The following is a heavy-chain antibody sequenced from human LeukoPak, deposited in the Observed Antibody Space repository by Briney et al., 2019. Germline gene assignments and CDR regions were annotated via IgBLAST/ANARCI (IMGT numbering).Heavy chain of an antibody. J-gene: IGHJ4*02. V-gene: IGHV3-21*01. CDR1: GFTFSSYS. Sequence: GGSLRLSCAASGFTFSSYSMNWVRQAPGKGLEWVSSISSSSSYIYYADSVKGRFTISRHNAKNSLYLQMNSLRAEDTAVYYCARDEIVGATQSDYWGQGTLVTVSS. CDR2: ISSSSSYI. D-gene: IGHD1-26*01. CDR3: ARDEIVGATQSDY.